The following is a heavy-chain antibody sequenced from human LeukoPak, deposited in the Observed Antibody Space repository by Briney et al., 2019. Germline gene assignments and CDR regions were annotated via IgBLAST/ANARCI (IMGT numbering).Heavy chain of an antibody. J-gene: IGHJ4*02. V-gene: IGHV4-4*02. CDR1: GGSVSSFNW. D-gene: IGHD6-19*01. CDR2: IHHSGST. Sequence: SETLSLTCAVSGGSVSSFNWWIWVRQPPGKGREWIGEIHHSGSTNYNPSFKSRLTISLDKSKNQFSLNLSSVTAADTAVYYCAREGGGSGLDYWGQGTLVIVSS. CDR3: AREGGGSGLDY.